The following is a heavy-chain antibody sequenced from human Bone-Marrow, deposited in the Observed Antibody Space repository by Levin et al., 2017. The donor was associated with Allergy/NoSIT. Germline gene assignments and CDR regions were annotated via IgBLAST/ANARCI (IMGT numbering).Heavy chain of an antibody. V-gene: IGHV3-66*01. D-gene: IGHD6-13*01. CDR3: ARNGVGTAAGTP. Sequence: GGSLRLSCAASGFSVSRNYMSWVRQAPGKGLEWVSLIYSGGDTQYADSVKGRFTISRDNSRNTLYLQMNSLRGDNTAGYYCARNGVGTAAGTPWGQGTRVSVSS. CDR2: IYSGGDT. J-gene: IGHJ4*02. CDR1: GFSVSRNY.